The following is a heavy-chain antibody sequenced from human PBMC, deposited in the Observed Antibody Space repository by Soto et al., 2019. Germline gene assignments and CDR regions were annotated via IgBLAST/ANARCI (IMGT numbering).Heavy chain of an antibody. V-gene: IGHV4-31*03. CDR1: GDSISSGGYY. J-gene: IGHJ3*02. CDR2: IYYSGSS. D-gene: IGHD1-26*01. Sequence: PSETLSLTCTVSGDSISSGGYYWSWIRQHPGKGLEWIGYIYYSGSSYYNPSLKSRLTMSVDTSKNQFSLKLISVTAADTAVYYCARDLYSGIYSAFDIWGQGRMVTVS. CDR3: ARDLYSGIYSAFDI.